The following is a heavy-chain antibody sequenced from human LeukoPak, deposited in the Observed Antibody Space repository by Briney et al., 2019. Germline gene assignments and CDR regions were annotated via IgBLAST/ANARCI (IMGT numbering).Heavy chain of an antibody. D-gene: IGHD6-13*01. Sequence: SETLPLTCTVSGGSISTYYWSWIRQPPGKGLEWIAYIDYRGSTTYNPSLRSRVTISVDTSRNQFSLKLSSVTAADTAVYYCARGGYSSSWIDYFDYWGQGTLVTVSS. CDR3: ARGGYSSSWIDYFDY. CDR2: IDYRGST. V-gene: IGHV4-59*12. J-gene: IGHJ4*02. CDR1: GGSISTYY.